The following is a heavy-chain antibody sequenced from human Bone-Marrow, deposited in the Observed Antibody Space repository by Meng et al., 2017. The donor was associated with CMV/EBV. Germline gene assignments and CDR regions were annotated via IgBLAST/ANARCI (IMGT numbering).Heavy chain of an antibody. V-gene: IGHV1-8*02. Sequence: ASVKVSCKASGYTFTGYYMHWVRQAPGQGLEWMGWMNPNSGNTGYAQKFQGRVTMTRNTSISTAYMELSSLRSEDTAVYYCARVAAAADYWGQGTLVTFSS. CDR3: ARVAAAADY. CDR1: GYTFTGYY. D-gene: IGHD6-13*01. CDR2: MNPNSGNT. J-gene: IGHJ4*02.